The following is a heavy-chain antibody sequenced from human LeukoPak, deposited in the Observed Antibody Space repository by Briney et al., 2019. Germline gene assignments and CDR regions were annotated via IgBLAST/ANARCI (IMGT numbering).Heavy chain of an antibody. V-gene: IGHV3-23*01. CDR3: SKGSSGYFADL. D-gene: IGHD3-22*01. CDR1: GFIFNNFG. J-gene: IGHJ5*02. Sequence: GGSLRLSCTASGFIFNNFGLMWVRQAPGKGLEWVSAISNDGGSTTYADFVKGRFTISRDNSKNTLFLQMNSLRAEDTALYYCSKGSSGYFADLWGQGTLVTVSS. CDR2: ISNDGGST.